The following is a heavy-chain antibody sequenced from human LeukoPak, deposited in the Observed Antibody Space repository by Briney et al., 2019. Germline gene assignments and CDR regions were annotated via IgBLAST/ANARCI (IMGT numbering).Heavy chain of an antibody. CDR1: GFTFSSCW. J-gene: IGHJ4*02. Sequence: GGSLRLSCAASGFTFSSCWMSWVRQAPGKGLEWVANIKQDGSEKYYVDSVKGRFTISRDNAKNSLYLQMNSLRAEDTAVYYCARGGHSSGWYPKGYFDYWGQGTLVTVSS. CDR2: IKQDGSEK. D-gene: IGHD6-19*01. CDR3: ARGGHSSGWYPKGYFDY. V-gene: IGHV3-7*01.